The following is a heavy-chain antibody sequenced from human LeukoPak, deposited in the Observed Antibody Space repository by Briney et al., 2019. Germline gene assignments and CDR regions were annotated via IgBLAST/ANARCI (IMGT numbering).Heavy chain of an antibody. Sequence: ASVKVSCKASNYTFASYGLSWVRQAPGQGLQWVGWISPYDGNTNYAQRFQARVTMSIDKSTRTVYMELRRLRLDDTAVYYCVRVWPPNAVDRGMTYSDFTALDVWGQGTTVIVSS. CDR1: NYTFASYG. V-gene: IGHV1-18*01. J-gene: IGHJ3*01. D-gene: IGHD1-20*01. CDR2: ISPYDGNT. CDR3: VRVWPPNAVDRGMTYSDFTALDV.